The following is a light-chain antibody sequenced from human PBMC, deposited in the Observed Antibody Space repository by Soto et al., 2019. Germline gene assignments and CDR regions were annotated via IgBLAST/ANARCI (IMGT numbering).Light chain of an antibody. CDR1: ERIYSAY. CDR3: RQYGSSPLT. V-gene: IGKV3-20*01. J-gene: IGKJ4*01. Sequence: EVVLTQSPGTLSLSRGERATLSCRASERIYSAYLGWYQQKPGQAPRLLIYGTSSRATGIPDRFSGSGSGTDFTLTISSLEPEDFAVYYCRQYGSSPLTFGQGTKVDIK. CDR2: GTS.